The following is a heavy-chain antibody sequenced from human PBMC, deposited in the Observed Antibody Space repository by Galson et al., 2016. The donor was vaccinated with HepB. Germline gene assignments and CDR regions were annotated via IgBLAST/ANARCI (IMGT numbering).Heavy chain of an antibody. J-gene: IGHJ3*02. Sequence: SLRLSCAASGFTFSNHAMSWVRQAPGKGLEWVADIKQDGSEKYYVDSVEGRFTVSRDNAKNSLYLQMNSLSAEDTAVYYCATMFYYYNTGFDRVDAFDIWGQGTMVTVSS. CDR1: GFTFSNHA. CDR2: IKQDGSEK. D-gene: IGHD3-22*01. V-gene: IGHV3-7*01. CDR3: ATMFYYYNTGFDRVDAFDI.